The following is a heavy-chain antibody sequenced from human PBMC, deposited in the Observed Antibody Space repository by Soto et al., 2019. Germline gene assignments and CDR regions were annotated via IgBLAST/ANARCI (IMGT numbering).Heavy chain of an antibody. CDR1: GFTFSSYE. J-gene: IGHJ6*02. V-gene: IGHV3-48*03. D-gene: IGHD6-19*01. CDR3: AGPMPRLGYYFGLGV. Sequence: GGSLRLSCADSGFTFSSYEMNWVRQAPGKGLEWVSYISTGGTTIYYADSVKGRFTISRDDAKNSLYLQMNSLRVEDTAVYYCAGPMPRLGYYFGLGVWGQGTTVTVSS. CDR2: ISTGGTTI.